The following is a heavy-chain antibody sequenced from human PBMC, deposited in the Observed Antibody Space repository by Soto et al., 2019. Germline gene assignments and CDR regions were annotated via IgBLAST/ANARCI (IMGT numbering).Heavy chain of an antibody. V-gene: IGHV4-30-2*01. CDR3: ASGSPVATDY. CDR1: GGSISSGGYS. J-gene: IGHJ4*02. Sequence: QLQLQESGSGLVKPSQTLSLTCAVSGGSISSGGYSWSWIRQPPGQGLEWIGYIYHSGSTYYNPSLNRRVTISVDRSKNQFSLKLSSVTAADTAVYYCASGSPVATDYWGQGTLVTVSS. D-gene: IGHD2-21*02. CDR2: IYHSGST.